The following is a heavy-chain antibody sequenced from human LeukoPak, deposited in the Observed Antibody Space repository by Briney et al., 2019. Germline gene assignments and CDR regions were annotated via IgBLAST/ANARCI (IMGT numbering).Heavy chain of an antibody. Sequence: GGSLRLSCAASGFTVSSTCLIWVRQAPGRGLEWISLIYSGGSTYYADSVKGRFTISRDNSKNTLYLQMNSLRAEDTAVYYCARPYSSGWYSIDYWGQGTLVTVSS. CDR1: GFTVSSTC. J-gene: IGHJ4*02. D-gene: IGHD6-19*01. CDR2: IYSGGST. CDR3: ARPYSSGWYSIDY. V-gene: IGHV3-53*01.